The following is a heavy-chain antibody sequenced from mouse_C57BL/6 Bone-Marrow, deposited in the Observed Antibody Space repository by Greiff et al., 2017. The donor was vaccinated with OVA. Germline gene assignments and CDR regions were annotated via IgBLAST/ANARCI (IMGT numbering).Heavy chain of an antibody. Sequence: EVKVVESGGGLVKPGGSLKLSCAASGFTFSDYGMHWVRQAPEKGLEWVAYISSGSSTIYYADTVKGRFTISRDNAKNTLFLQMTSLRSEDTAMYYCARGLGVPFDYWGQGTTLTVSS. CDR1: GFTFSDYG. CDR2: ISSGSSTI. J-gene: IGHJ2*01. V-gene: IGHV5-17*01. CDR3: ARGLGVPFDY. D-gene: IGHD3-2*02.